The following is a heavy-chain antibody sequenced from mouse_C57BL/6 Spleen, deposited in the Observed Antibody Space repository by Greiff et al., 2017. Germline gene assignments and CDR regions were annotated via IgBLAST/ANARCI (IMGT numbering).Heavy chain of an antibody. J-gene: IGHJ2*01. CDR1: GYTFTSYW. D-gene: IGHD1-1*01. Sequence: QVQLQQPGAELVKPGASVTLSCKASGYTFTSYWMHWVKQRPGQGLEWIGMIHPNSGSTNYNEKFKSKATLTVDKSSRTAYMQLRSLTSEDSAVYYCARGTTVVSYFDYWGQGTTLTVSS. CDR2: IHPNSGST. V-gene: IGHV1-64*01. CDR3: ARGTTVVSYFDY.